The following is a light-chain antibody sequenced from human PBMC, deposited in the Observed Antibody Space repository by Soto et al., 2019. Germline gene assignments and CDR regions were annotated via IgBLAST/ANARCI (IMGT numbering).Light chain of an antibody. CDR3: AAWEARRVV. Sequence: QSVLTQPPSASGTPGQRVTISCSGSSSNIGSNYVYWYQQLPGTAPKLLIYRNNQRPSGVPDRFSGSKSGTSASLAISGLRSEDEADYYCAAWEARRVVFGGGTKLTVL. V-gene: IGLV1-47*01. J-gene: IGLJ2*01. CDR1: SSNIGSNY. CDR2: RNN.